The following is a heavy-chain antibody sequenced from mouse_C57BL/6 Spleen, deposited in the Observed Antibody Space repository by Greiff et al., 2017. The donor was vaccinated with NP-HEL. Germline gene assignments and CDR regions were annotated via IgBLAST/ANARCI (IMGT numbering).Heavy chain of an antibody. V-gene: IGHV1-69*01. CDR1: GYTFTSYW. J-gene: IGHJ2*01. Sequence: QVQLQQPGAELVMPGASVKLSCKASGYTFTSYWMHWVKQRPGQGLEWIGEFDPSDSYTNYNQKFKGKSTLTVDKSSSTAYMQLSSLTSEDSAVYYCARSPNYGNYPYYFDYWGQGTTLTVSS. CDR3: ARSPNYGNYPYYFDY. D-gene: IGHD2-1*01. CDR2: FDPSDSYT.